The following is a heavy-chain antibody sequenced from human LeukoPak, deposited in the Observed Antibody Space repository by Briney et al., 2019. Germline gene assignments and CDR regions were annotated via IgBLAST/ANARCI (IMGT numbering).Heavy chain of an antibody. Sequence: SETLSLTCTVSGGSISSYYWSWIRQPPGKGLEWIGYIYYSGSTNYNPSLKSRVTISVDKSKNQFSLKLSSVTAADTAVYYCAKRGSGYVDYWGQGILVTVSS. J-gene: IGHJ4*02. CDR2: IYYSGST. V-gene: IGHV4-59*12. D-gene: IGHD3-16*01. CDR1: GGSISSYY. CDR3: AKRGSGYVDY.